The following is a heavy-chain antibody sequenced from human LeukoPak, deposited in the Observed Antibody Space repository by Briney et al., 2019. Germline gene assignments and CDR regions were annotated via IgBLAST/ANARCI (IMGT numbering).Heavy chain of an antibody. CDR3: ATLSGSSHY. CDR1: GFTFSSYG. J-gene: IGHJ4*02. Sequence: GGSLRISCAASGFTFSSYGRPWVRQAPGKGLEWVAVIWYDGSNKYYADSVKGRFTISRDNSKNTLYLQMNSLRAEDTAVYYCATLSGSSHYWGQGTLVTVSS. CDR2: IWYDGSNK. D-gene: IGHD1-26*01. V-gene: IGHV3-33*01.